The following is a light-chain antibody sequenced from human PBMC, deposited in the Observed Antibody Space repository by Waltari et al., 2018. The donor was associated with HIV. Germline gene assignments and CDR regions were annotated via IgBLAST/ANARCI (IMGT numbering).Light chain of an antibody. CDR2: ESD. V-gene: IGLV1-47*01. CDR3: AAWDNYLNAWV. Sequence: QSVLTQPPSTSATPGQRVTILCSGASSNIGSHFVSWYQHLPGATPKLLIYESDRRPAGFPDRFSGSESGTSASRAISGLRSEDEADYYCAAWDNYLNAWVFGGGTRVTVL. CDR1: SSNIGSHF. J-gene: IGLJ3*02.